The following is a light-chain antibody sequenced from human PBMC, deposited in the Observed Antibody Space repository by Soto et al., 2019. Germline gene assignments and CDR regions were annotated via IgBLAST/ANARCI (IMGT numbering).Light chain of an antibody. CDR1: SSNIGRYA. CDR3: AVWDDSLNGRV. J-gene: IGLJ3*02. Sequence: QSVLTQPPSVSGTPGQRVTISCSGSSSNIGRYAVNWYQQLPGTAPKLLMYNNYQRPSGVPDRFSGSKSGTSASLAISGLQSDDEADYYCAVWDDSLNGRVFGGGTKLTVL. CDR2: NNY. V-gene: IGLV1-44*01.